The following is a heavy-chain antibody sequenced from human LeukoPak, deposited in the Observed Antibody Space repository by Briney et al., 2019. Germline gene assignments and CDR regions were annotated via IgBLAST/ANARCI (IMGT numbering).Heavy chain of an antibody. J-gene: IGHJ4*02. CDR3: VRDCGFHTFDY. Sequence: GGSLRLSRAASGFTFSNYWMTWVRQAPGKGLEYVVNIKEDGSEKYYVDSVKGRFTISRDNAKNSLYLQMSSLRGDDTAVYYCVRDCGFHTFDYWGQGTLVTVSS. CDR1: GFTFSNYW. V-gene: IGHV3-7*05. CDR2: IKEDGSEK. D-gene: IGHD2-21*01.